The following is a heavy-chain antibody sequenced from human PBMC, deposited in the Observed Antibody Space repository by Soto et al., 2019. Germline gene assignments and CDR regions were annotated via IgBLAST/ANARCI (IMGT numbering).Heavy chain of an antibody. V-gene: IGHV4-34*01. CDR2: INHSGST. D-gene: IGHD6-19*01. J-gene: IGHJ6*02. Sequence: SETLSLTCAVYGGSFSGYYWSWIRQPPGKGLEWIGEINHSGSTNYNPSLKSRVTISVDTSKNQFSLKLSSVTAADTAVYYCARGRYSSGWPHLYYYYGMDVWGQGTTVTVSS. CDR1: GGSFSGYY. CDR3: ARGRYSSGWPHLYYYYGMDV.